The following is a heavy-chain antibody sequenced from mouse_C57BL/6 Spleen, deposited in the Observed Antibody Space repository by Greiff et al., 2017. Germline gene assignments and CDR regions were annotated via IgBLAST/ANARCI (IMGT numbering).Heavy chain of an antibody. V-gene: IGHV1-18*01. CDR2: INPNNGGT. Sequence: EVQLQQSGPELVKPGASVKIPCKASGYTFTDYNMDWVKQSHGKSLEWIGDINPNNGGTIYNQKFKGKATLTVDKSSSTAYMELRSLTSEDTAVYYGAREGSYGSSYDWYFDVWGTGTTVTVSS. CDR3: AREGSYGSSYDWYFDV. D-gene: IGHD1-1*01. J-gene: IGHJ1*03. CDR1: GYTFTDYN.